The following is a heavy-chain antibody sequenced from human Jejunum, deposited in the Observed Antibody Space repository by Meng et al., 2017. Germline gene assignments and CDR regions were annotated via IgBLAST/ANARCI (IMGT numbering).Heavy chain of an antibody. CDR2: GQVGGGA. CDR1: SGTIGNYY. J-gene: IGHJ3*02. CDR3: VRDVDRYSGIYYSAVFEI. V-gene: IGHV4-4*07. Sequence: SETLSLTCTVSSGTIGNYYWSWIRQPAGKGLEWIGRGQVGGGANYNPSLKSRVTMSVDPSKSQVSLKMTSVTAADTAVYYCVRDVDRYSGIYYSAVFEIWGLGTVVTVSS. D-gene: IGHD1-26*01.